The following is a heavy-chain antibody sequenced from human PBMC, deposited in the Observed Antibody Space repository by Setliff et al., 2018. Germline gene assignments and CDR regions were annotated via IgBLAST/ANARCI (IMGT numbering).Heavy chain of an antibody. J-gene: IGHJ4*02. CDR3: VREGGNYFPLDY. Sequence: GSLRLSCAASGFIFSGYWMHWVRQAPGKGLMWVSRMHSDDRSITYADSVKGRFTISRDNAKNMLYLQMNSLRAEGTAVYYCVREGGNYFPLDYWGLGTLVTVSS. CDR1: GFIFSGYW. V-gene: IGHV3-74*03. CDR2: MHSDDRSI. D-gene: IGHD1-26*01.